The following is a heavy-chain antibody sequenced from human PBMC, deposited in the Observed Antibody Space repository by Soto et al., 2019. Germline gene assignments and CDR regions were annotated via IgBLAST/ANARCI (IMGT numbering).Heavy chain of an antibody. CDR1: GGSINSGGYY. Sequence: QVQLRESGPGLVKPSQTLSLTCTVSGGSINSGGYYWNWIRQHPGKGLEWIGYMYYSGSTYYNPFLRSRVIIWADTSEKHCALKLSSVTAADTAVYFCARGYRQSGYSSSWVFDYWGQGTLVNVSS. CDR3: ARGYRQSGYSSSWVFDY. CDR2: MYYSGST. J-gene: IGHJ4*02. V-gene: IGHV4-31*03. D-gene: IGHD6-13*01.